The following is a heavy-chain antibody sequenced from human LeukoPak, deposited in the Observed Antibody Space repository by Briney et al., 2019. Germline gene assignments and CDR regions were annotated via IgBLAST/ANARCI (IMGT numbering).Heavy chain of an antibody. D-gene: IGHD2-21*01. CDR1: GGSISSCY. CDR2: IYTSGST. CDR3: ARDRDCGGDCYGY. J-gene: IGHJ4*02. V-gene: IGHV4-4*07. Sequence: SETLSLTCTVSGGSISSCYWSWIRQPAGKGLEWIGRIYTSGSTNYNPSLKSRVTISVDKSKNQFSLKLSSVTAADTAVYYCARDRDCGGDCYGYWGQGTLVTVSS.